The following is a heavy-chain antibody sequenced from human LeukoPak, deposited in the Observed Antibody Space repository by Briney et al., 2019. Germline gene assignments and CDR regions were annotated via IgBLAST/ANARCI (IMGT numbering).Heavy chain of an antibody. CDR1: GFTFSSYW. CDR2: IKQDGSEK. J-gene: IGHJ6*04. V-gene: IGHV3-7*03. CDR3: ARKAYGLDV. Sequence: GGSLRLSCAPPGFTFSSYWVSWVRQAPGKGLEWVANIKQDGSEKYYVDSVKGRFTISRDNGKNSLYLQMNSLRAEDTAVYYCARKAYGLDVWGKGTTVTVSS.